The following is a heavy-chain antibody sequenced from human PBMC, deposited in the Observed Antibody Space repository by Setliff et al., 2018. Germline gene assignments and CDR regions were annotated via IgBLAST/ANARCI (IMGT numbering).Heavy chain of an antibody. V-gene: IGHV1-69*05. CDR3: ARERGDIVTTTSYYYYLDV. Sequence: SVKVSCKASGGTFSSYGISWVRQAPGQGLEWMGGIIPMFGTPAYAQKFQGRVTIITDESTSTAYMELSSLRSEDTAVYYCARERGDIVTTTSYYYYLDVWGKGTTVTVSS. CDR2: IIPMFGTP. CDR1: GGTFSSYG. D-gene: IGHD5-12*01. J-gene: IGHJ6*03.